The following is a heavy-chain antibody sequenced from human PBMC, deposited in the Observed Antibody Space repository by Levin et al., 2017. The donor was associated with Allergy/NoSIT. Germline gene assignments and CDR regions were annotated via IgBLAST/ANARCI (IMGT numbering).Heavy chain of an antibody. CDR2: IYYSGST. CDR1: GGSISSYY. CDR3: ARGEDGAARLLAFDI. D-gene: IGHD6-6*01. Sequence: SETLSLTCTVSGGSISSYYWSWIRQPPGKGLEWIGYIYYSGSTNYNPSLKSRVTISVDTSKNQFSLKLSSVTAADTAVYYCARGEDGAARLLAFDIWGQGTMVTVSS. V-gene: IGHV4-59*01. J-gene: IGHJ3*02.